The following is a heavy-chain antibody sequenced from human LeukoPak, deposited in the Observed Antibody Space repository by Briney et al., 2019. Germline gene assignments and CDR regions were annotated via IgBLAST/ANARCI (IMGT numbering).Heavy chain of an antibody. CDR2: INHSGST. Sequence: SETLSLTCAVYGGSFSGYYWSWIRQPPGKGLEWMGEINHSGSTNYNPSLKSRVTISVDTSKNQFSLKLSSVTAADTAVYYCARGLGNRITMIVVVKSGAFDIWGQGTMVTVSS. CDR3: ARGLGNRITMIVVVKSGAFDI. J-gene: IGHJ3*02. CDR1: GGSFSGYY. D-gene: IGHD3-22*01. V-gene: IGHV4-34*01.